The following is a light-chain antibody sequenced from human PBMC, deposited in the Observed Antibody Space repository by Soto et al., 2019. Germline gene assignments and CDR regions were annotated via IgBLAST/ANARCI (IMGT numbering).Light chain of an antibody. J-gene: IGLJ2*01. CDR3: HSYAVSLSGPV. Sequence: QSVLTQPTSVSVAPGQRVTISCTGSSSNIGAGYDVHLYQQLPGTAPKVLIYDNNNRPSWVPDRFAGYKSGTSASLAITGLQAEDEADYYYHSYAVSLSGPVFVGGTKLTVL. V-gene: IGLV1-40*01. CDR2: DNN. CDR1: SSNIGAGYD.